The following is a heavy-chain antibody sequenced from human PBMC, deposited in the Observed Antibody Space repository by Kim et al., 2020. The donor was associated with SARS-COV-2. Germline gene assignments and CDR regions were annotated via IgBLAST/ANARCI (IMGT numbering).Heavy chain of an antibody. J-gene: IGHJ5*02. V-gene: IGHV4-30-4*05. Sequence: NPSLRSRVPISTATSKNESSLKLGSVTAADTAVYYCARDERRKVYNWFDPWGQGTLVTVSS. CDR3: ARDERRKVYNWFDP.